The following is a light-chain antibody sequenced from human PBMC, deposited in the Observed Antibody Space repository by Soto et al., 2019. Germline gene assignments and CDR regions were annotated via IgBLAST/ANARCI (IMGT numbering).Light chain of an antibody. J-gene: IGKJ3*01. CDR3: QQYNNWPPFT. V-gene: IGKV3-15*01. CDR1: QSVSSS. Sequence: EIVMTQSPATLSVSPGERVTLSCRASQSVSSSLAWYQQKPGQAPRLLIYGASTMATGIPARFSGSGSGTEFTLTISSLQSEDFAVYYCQQYNNWPPFTFGPGTKVDIK. CDR2: GAS.